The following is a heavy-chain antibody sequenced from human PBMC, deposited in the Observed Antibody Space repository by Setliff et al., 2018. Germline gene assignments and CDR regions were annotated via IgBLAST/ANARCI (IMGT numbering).Heavy chain of an antibody. Sequence: LSLTCTVSGGSISSSSYYWSWIRQAPGKGLEWIGYLYYSGNTNYNPSLKSRVTISVDTSKNQFSLRLTSVTAADTAIYYCARERSYYYDSSGFYYEGRHFDYWGQGTLVTVSS. D-gene: IGHD3-22*01. CDR1: GGSISSSSYY. V-gene: IGHV4-61*01. J-gene: IGHJ4*02. CDR2: LYYSGNT. CDR3: ARERSYYYDSSGFYYEGRHFDY.